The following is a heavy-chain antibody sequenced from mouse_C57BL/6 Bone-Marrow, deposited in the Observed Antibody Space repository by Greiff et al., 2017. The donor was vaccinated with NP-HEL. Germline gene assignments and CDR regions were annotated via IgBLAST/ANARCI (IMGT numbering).Heavy chain of an antibody. V-gene: IGHV1-4*01. J-gene: IGHJ2*01. D-gene: IGHD4-1*01. Sequence: VQLQQSGAELARPGASVKMSCTASGYTFTSYTMHWVKQRPGPGLEWIGYINPSSGYTKYNQNFKDKATLPAAKSSSTAYMQLSSLTSEDSSVYYCAKLTGNYWGQGTTLTVSS. CDR1: GYTFTSYT. CDR3: AKLTGNY. CDR2: INPSSGYT.